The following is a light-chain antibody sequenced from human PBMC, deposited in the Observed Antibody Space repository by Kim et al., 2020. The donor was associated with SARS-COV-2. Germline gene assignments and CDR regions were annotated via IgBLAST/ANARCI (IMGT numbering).Light chain of an antibody. CDR3: QSYDSTTLWV. J-gene: IGLJ3*02. CDR1: SGSIASNY. CDR2: GNN. V-gene: IGLV6-57*02. Sequence: LTQPRSVSESPGKTVTISCTGSSGSIASNYVQWYQQRPGSAPTTVIYGNNQRPSGVPDRFSGSIDSSSNSASLTISGLTTEDEADYYCQSYDSTTLWVFGGGTHLTVL.